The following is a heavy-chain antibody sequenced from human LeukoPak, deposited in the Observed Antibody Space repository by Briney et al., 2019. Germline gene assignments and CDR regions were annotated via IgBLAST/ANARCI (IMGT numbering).Heavy chain of an antibody. Sequence: SETLSLTCTVPGGSISSGGYYWSWIRQPPGKGLEWIGYIYHSGSTYYNPSLKSRVTISVDRSKNQFSLKLSSVTAADTAVYYCARAYPSLAAEPYFDYWGQGTLVTVSS. V-gene: IGHV4-30-2*01. D-gene: IGHD6-6*01. CDR3: ARAYPSLAAEPYFDY. CDR2: IYHSGST. CDR1: GGSISSGGYY. J-gene: IGHJ4*02.